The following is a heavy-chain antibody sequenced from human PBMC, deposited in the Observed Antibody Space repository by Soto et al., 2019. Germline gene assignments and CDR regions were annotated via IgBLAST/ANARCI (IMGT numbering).Heavy chain of an antibody. V-gene: IGHV4-34*01. CDR1: GGSFSGYY. Sequence: QVQLQQWGAGLLKPSETLSLTCAVYGGSFSGYYWSWIRQPPGKGLEWIGEINHSGSTNYNPSLKSRVTISVDTSKNQFSLKLSSVTAADTAVYYCARGRSRLAVAGTRRWFDPWGQXTL. CDR2: INHSGST. CDR3: ARGRSRLAVAGTRRWFDP. J-gene: IGHJ5*02. D-gene: IGHD6-19*01.